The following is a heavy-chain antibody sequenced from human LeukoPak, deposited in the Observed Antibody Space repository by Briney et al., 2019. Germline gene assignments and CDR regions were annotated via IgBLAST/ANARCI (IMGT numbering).Heavy chain of an antibody. V-gene: IGHV4-59*01. CDR2: IYYSGST. D-gene: IGHD2-15*01. J-gene: IGHJ4*02. Sequence: SETLSLTCTVSGGSISSYYWSWIRQPPGKGLEWIGYIYYSGSTNYNPSLKSRVTISVDTSKNQFSLKLSSVTAADTAVYYCAREDCSGGSCYSRYWGQGTLVTVSS. CDR1: GGSISSYY. CDR3: AREDCSGGSCYSRY.